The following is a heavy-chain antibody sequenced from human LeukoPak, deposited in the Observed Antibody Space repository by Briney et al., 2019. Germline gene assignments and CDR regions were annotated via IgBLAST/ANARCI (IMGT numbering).Heavy chain of an antibody. Sequence: PSETLSLTCAVYGGSFSGYYWSWIRQPPGKGLEWIGEINHSGSTNYNPSLKSRVTISVDTSKNQFSLKLSSVTAADTAVYYCARFIAAAGTDYYYYYMDVWGKGTTVTISS. CDR1: GGSFSGYY. D-gene: IGHD6-13*01. V-gene: IGHV4-34*01. CDR2: INHSGST. CDR3: ARFIAAAGTDYYYYYMDV. J-gene: IGHJ6*03.